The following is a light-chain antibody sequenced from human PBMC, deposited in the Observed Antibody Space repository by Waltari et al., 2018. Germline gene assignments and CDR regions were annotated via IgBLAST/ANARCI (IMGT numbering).Light chain of an antibody. V-gene: IGKV3-20*01. CDR3: QQYDISPLT. J-gene: IGKJ4*01. CDR1: QTVRTTY. Sequence: EIVLTQSPGTLSLSPGERATLSCRASQTVRTTYLAWYQQKPGQAPPLLIYGASSRATGIPDRCSGSGSGTDFSLTISSLEPEDFAVYYCQQYDISPLTFGGGTKVEIK. CDR2: GAS.